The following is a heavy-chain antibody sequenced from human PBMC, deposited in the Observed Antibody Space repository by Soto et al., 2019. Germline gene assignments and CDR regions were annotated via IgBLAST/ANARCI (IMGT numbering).Heavy chain of an antibody. CDR1: GYNFAVYG. V-gene: IGHV5-51*01. CDR2: IFPGDSDT. J-gene: IGHJ6*02. D-gene: IGHD5-12*01. Sequence: PWESLKISGQTSGYNFAVYGICWVRQMPGKGLEWLVIIFPGDSDTKYSPSFQGQVIISADKSIRTAYLQWSSLKASDTAIYYCARQSGMDVWGQGTTVTVSS. CDR3: ARQSGMDV.